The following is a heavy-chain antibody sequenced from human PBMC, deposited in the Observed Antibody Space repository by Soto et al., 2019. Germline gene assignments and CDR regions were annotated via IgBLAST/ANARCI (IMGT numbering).Heavy chain of an antibody. V-gene: IGHV4-59*08. D-gene: IGHD2-8*01. CDR1: GGSISSYY. Sequence: PSETLSLTCTVSGGSISSYYWSWIRQPPGKGLEWIGYIYYSGSTNYNPSLKSRVTISVDTSKNQFSLKLSSVTAADTAVYYCASTNGDYYYYSMDVWGKGTTVTVSS. CDR2: IYYSGST. J-gene: IGHJ6*03. CDR3: ASTNGDYYYYSMDV.